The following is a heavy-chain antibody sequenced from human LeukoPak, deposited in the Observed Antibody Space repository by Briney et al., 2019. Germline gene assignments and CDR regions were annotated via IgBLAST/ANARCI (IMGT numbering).Heavy chain of an antibody. CDR1: GGSISSYY. V-gene: IGHV4-4*07. J-gene: IGHJ5*02. CDR2: IYTSGST. Sequence: SETLSLTCTVSGGSISSYYWSWIRQPAGKGLEWIGRIYTSGSTNYNPSLKSRVTMSVDTSKNQFSLKLTSVTAADTAVYFCAREYSGSYSEAWFDPWGQGTLVTVSS. CDR3: AREYSGSYSEAWFDP. D-gene: IGHD1-26*01.